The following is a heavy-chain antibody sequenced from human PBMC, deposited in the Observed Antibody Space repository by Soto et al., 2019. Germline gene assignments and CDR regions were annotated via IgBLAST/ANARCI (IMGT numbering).Heavy chain of an antibody. Sequence: QVQLVQSGAEVKKPGSSVKVFCKASGGTFSSYAISWVRQAPGQGLEWMGGIIPIFGTANYAQKFQGRVTITADKSTSTAYMELSSLRSEDTAVYYCARVLRGIAVAGNYYYYGMDVWGQGTTVTVSS. CDR3: ARVLRGIAVAGNYYYYGMDV. D-gene: IGHD6-19*01. V-gene: IGHV1-69*06. CDR1: GGTFSSYA. CDR2: IIPIFGTA. J-gene: IGHJ6*02.